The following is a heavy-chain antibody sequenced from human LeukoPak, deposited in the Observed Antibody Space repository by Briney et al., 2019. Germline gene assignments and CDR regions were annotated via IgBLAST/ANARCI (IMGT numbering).Heavy chain of an antibody. CDR2: ITGSGRTT. CDR3: AREGRPGAFDP. D-gene: IGHD3-10*01. CDR1: GFTFSDYN. Sequence: GGSLRLSRTASGFTFSDYNMNWIRQAPGKGLEWVSYITGSGRTTHYADSVKGRFTISRDNAKNSLYLQMDSLRAEDTAVYYCAREGRPGAFDPWGQGTLVTVSS. J-gene: IGHJ5*02. V-gene: IGHV3-11*01.